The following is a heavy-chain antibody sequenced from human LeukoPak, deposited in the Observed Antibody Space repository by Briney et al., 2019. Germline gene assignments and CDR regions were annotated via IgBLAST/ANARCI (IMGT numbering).Heavy chain of an antibody. CDR2: INPSGGST. CDR3: ARDQGVTFGGVIVGGDY. CDR1: GYTFTSYY. J-gene: IGHJ4*02. V-gene: IGHV1-46*01. Sequence: ASVKVSCKASGYTFTSYYMHWVRQAPGQVLEWMGIINPSGGSTSYAQKFQGRVTMTRDTSTSTVYMELSSLRSEDTAVYYCARDQGVTFGGVIVGGDYWGQGTLVTVSS. D-gene: IGHD3-16*02.